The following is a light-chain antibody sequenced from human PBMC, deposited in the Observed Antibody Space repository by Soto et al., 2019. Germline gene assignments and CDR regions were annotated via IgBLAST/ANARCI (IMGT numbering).Light chain of an antibody. Sequence: QSALTQPASVSGAPGQSITISCTGTSSDIGAYDYVAWYQQHPGKAPKALMFEVINRPSGVSIRFSGSKSGNTASLTISGLQAEDEADYYCRSFTTSSTVVFGGGTKLTVL. CDR3: RSFTTSSTVV. J-gene: IGLJ3*02. CDR1: SSDIGAYDY. CDR2: EVI. V-gene: IGLV2-14*01.